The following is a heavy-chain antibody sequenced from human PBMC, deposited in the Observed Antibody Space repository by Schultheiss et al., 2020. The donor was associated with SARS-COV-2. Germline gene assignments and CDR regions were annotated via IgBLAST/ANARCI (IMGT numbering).Heavy chain of an antibody. V-gene: IGHV2-5*01. CDR1: GFSLSTSGVG. CDR2: IYWNDDK. J-gene: IGHJ6*03. CDR3: AHRLKHYYMDV. Sequence: SGPTLVKPTQTLTLTCTFSGFSLSTSGVGVGWIRQPPGKALEWLALIYWNDDKRYSPSLKSRLTITKGTSKNQVVLTMTNMDPVDTATYYCAHRLKHYYMDVWGKGTTVTVSS.